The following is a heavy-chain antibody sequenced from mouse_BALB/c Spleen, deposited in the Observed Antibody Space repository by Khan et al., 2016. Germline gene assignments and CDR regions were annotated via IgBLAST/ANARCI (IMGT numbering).Heavy chain of an antibody. Sequence: EVELVESGGGLVQPGGSLKLSCAASGFTFNTYGMSWVRQTPDKRLELVATINSDGGSTYYPASVKGRFTISRDTAKNTLYLQMSSLKSEDTAIYYCARDRDNYSSSFVLAHWGQGNPVTVSS. J-gene: IGHJ4*01. V-gene: IGHV5-6-3*01. CDR3: ARDRDNYSSSFVLAH. CDR1: GFTFNTYG. CDR2: INSDGGST. D-gene: IGHD1-3*01.